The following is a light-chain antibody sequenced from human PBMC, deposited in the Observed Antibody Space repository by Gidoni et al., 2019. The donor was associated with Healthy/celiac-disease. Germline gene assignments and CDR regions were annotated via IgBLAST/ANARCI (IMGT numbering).Light chain of an antibody. J-gene: IGKJ2*01. CDR2: KAS. Sequence: DIQMTQSPSTLSASVGDRVTITCRASQSISSWLAWYQQKPGKAPKLLIYKASSLESGVPSRFSGSGSGTEFTLTISSLQPDDFATYYCQQYNSYALXQXTKLEIK. CDR3: QQYNSYA. CDR1: QSISSW. V-gene: IGKV1-5*03.